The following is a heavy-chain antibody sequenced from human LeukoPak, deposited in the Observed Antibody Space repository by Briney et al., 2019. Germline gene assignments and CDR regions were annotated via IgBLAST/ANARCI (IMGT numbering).Heavy chain of an antibody. CDR2: ISGSGGST. CDR3: AGKLGITMVRGSFLFDY. V-gene: IGHV3-23*01. J-gene: IGHJ4*02. Sequence: GGSLRLSCAASGFTFSKDGMSWVRQAPGKGLEWVSAISGSGGSTYYADSVKGRFTISRDNSKNTLYLQMNSLRAEDTAVYYCAGKLGITMVRGSFLFDYWGQGTLVTVSS. CDR1: GFTFSKDG. D-gene: IGHD3-10*01.